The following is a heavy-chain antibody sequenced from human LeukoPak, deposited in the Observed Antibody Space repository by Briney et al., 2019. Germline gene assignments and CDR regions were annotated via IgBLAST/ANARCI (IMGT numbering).Heavy chain of an antibody. Sequence: PSETLSLTCAVYGGSFSGYYWSWIRQPPGKGLEWIGEINHSGSTNYNPSLKSRVTISVDTSKSQFSLKLSSVTAADTAVYYCARGHGCGGDCRGFDYWGQGTLVTVSS. CDR2: INHSGST. V-gene: IGHV4-34*01. CDR1: GGSFSGYY. CDR3: ARGHGCGGDCRGFDY. J-gene: IGHJ4*02. D-gene: IGHD2-21*02.